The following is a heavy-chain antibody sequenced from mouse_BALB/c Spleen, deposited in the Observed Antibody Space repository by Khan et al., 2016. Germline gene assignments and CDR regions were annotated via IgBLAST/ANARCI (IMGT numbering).Heavy chain of an antibody. CDR1: GFSLTGYG. J-gene: IGHJ3*01. CDR3: SSDYDGFAY. D-gene: IGHD2-12*01. Sequence: VQLQESGPGLVAPSQSLSITCTVSGFSLTGYGVNWVRQPPGKGLEWLGKIWADGRTDYNSALKSRVSISKDNSKSQVFLKMNSLQTDDTANYYCSSDYDGFAYWGQGTLVIVSA. V-gene: IGHV2-6-7*01. CDR2: IWADGRT.